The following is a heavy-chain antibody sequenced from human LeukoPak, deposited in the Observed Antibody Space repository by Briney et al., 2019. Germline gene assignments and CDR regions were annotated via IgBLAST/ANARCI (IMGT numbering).Heavy chain of an antibody. J-gene: IGHJ4*02. CDR1: GGSISSYC. D-gene: IGHD3-10*01. V-gene: IGHV4-59*01. CDR3: ARWAYGSGSYFYFDY. Sequence: PSETLSLTCTVSGGSISSYCWSWIRQPPGKGLEWIGYIYYSGSTKYNPSLKSRVTISVDTSKNQFSLKLSSVTAADTAVHYCARWAYGSGSYFYFDYWGQGTLVTVSS. CDR2: IYYSGST.